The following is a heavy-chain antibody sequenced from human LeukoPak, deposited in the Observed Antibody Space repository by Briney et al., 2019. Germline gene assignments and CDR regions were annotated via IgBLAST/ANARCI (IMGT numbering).Heavy chain of an antibody. CDR1: GFTFDDYA. Sequence: GGSLRLSCAASGFTFDDYAMHWVRQAPGKWLEWVSLISGDGGSTYYADSVKGRFTISRDNSKNSLYLQMNSLRTEDTALYYCAASEAAAGYWGQGTLVTVSS. D-gene: IGHD6-13*01. CDR2: ISGDGGST. CDR3: AASEAAAGY. J-gene: IGHJ4*02. V-gene: IGHV3-43*02.